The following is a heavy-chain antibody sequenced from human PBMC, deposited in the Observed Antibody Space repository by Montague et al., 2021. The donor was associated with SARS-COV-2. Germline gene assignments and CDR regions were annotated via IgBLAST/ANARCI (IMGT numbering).Heavy chain of an antibody. Sequence: SETLSLTCAVYGGSFSAYYWSWTRQPPARGLERIGEINHSGTTNYKSSLESRLSMSVDTSNNQFSLNLSSVTAADTAVYFCSRTYRGTFDFWGQGILVTVSS. V-gene: IGHV4-34*01. J-gene: IGHJ4*02. CDR3: SRTYRGTFDF. CDR2: INHSGTT. CDR1: GGSFSAYY. D-gene: IGHD1-7*01.